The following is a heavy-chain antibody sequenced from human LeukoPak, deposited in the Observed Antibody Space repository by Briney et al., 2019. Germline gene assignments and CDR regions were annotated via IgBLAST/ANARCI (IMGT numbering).Heavy chain of an antibody. D-gene: IGHD1-26*01. CDR2: IRYDGSNK. Sequence: QSGGSLRLSCAASGFTFNNYVMHWVRQAPGEGLEWVAFIRYDGSNKYYADSVKGRFIISRDNSKNTLYLQMNSLRAEDTAVYYCAKGGITSGSYPVDYWGQGTLVTVSS. V-gene: IGHV3-30*02. J-gene: IGHJ4*02. CDR1: GFTFNNYV. CDR3: AKGGITSGSYPVDY.